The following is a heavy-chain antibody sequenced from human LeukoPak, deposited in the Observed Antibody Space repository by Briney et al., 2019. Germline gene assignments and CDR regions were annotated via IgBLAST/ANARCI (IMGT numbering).Heavy chain of an antibody. CDR2: IGGST. J-gene: IGHJ5*02. V-gene: IGHV1-46*01. D-gene: IGHD3-22*01. CDR3: ARAEPYYDTQGSWFDP. CDR1: GYTFSNYY. Sequence: ASVKVSCRASGYTFSNYYIHWVRQAPGQGLEWMGIIGGSTNYAQKFQGRVTMTRDMSTSTVYMELSSLRSEDTAVYYCARAEPYYDTQGSWFDPWGQGTLVTVSS.